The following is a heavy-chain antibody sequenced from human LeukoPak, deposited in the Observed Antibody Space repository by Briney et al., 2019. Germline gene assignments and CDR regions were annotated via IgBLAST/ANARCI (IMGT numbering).Heavy chain of an antibody. CDR1: GGSFSGYY. CDR3: ARGRPPKMRVVLGPYYFDY. J-gene: IGHJ4*02. D-gene: IGHD3-22*01. CDR2: INHSGST. V-gene: IGHV4-34*01. Sequence: SETLSLTCAVYGGSFSGYYWSWIRQPPGKGLEWIGEINHSGSTNYNPSLRSRVTISVDTSKNQFSLKLSSVTAADTAVYYCARGRPPKMRVVLGPYYFDYWGQGTLVTVSS.